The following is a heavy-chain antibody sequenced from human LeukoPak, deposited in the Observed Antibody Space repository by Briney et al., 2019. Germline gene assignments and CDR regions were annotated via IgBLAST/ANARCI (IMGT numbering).Heavy chain of an antibody. V-gene: IGHV3-23*01. CDR2: ISGSGIKT. CDR1: GFTLSKFA. D-gene: IGHD4-17*01. Sequence: PGGSLRLSCEASGFTLSKFAMSWIRQAPGKGLEWVSSISGSGIKTDYVDSVKGRFTVSSDSLRNTIHLQMDGLRAEDTAIYYCAKMTTVTLSNTYFDYWGQGTLVTVSS. J-gene: IGHJ4*02. CDR3: AKMTTVTLSNTYFDY.